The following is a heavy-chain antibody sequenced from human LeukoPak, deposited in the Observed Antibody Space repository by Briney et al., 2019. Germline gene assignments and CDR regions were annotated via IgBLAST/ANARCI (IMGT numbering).Heavy chain of an antibody. V-gene: IGHV3-21*01. J-gene: IGHJ4*02. Sequence: PGGSLRLSCAASGFTFSSYSMNWVRQAPGKGLEWVSSISSSSSYIYYADSVKGRFIISRDNAKNSLYLQMNSLRAEDTAVYYCKTGSIAARHPDFDYWGQGTLVTVSS. D-gene: IGHD6-6*01. CDR1: GFTFSSYS. CDR2: ISSSSSYI. CDR3: KTGSIAARHPDFDY.